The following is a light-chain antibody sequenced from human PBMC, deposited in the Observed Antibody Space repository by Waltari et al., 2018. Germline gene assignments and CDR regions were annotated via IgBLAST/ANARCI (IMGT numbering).Light chain of an antibody. CDR3: SSYTSSNTV. CDR2: EVR. Sequence: QSALTQPASVSGSPGQSITISCTGTNSDVGGYDHDSWYQQHPGKAPKLMIYEVRNRPSGVSSRFSGSKSGNTASLTISGLQAEDEADYYCSSYTSSNTVFGGGTKLTVL. J-gene: IGLJ2*01. CDR1: NSDVGGYDH. V-gene: IGLV2-14*01.